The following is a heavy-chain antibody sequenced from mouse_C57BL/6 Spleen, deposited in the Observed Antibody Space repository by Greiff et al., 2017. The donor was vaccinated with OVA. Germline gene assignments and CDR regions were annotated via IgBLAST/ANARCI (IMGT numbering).Heavy chain of an antibody. Sequence: EVQGVESGGGLVKPGGSLKLSCAASGFTFSSYAMSWVRQTPEKRLEWVATISDGGSYTYYPDNVKGRFTISRDNAKNNLYLQMSHLKSEDTAMYYFASELGREYFDVWGTGTTVTVSS. V-gene: IGHV5-4*01. CDR3: ASELGREYFDV. CDR2: ISDGGSYT. CDR1: GFTFSSYA. D-gene: IGHD4-1*01. J-gene: IGHJ1*03.